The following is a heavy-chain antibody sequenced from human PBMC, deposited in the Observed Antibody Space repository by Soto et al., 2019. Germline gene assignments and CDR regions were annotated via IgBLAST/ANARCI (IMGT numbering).Heavy chain of an antibody. V-gene: IGHV3-30-3*01. CDR2: ISYDGSNK. J-gene: IGHJ4*02. CDR3: ARAVGSSNPEVY. Sequence: QVRLVESGGGVVQPGRSLRLSCAASGFTFRTYAMHWVRQAPGKGLEWVAVISYDGSNKFYADSVKGRFTISRDNAKNTLYLQMNSLRAEDTAVYYCARAVGSSNPEVYWGQGTLVTVSS. CDR1: GFTFRTYA. D-gene: IGHD6-13*01.